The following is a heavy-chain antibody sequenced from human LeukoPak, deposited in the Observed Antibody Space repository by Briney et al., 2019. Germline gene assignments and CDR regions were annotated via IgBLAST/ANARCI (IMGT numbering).Heavy chain of an antibody. Sequence: SQTLSLTCTVSGDSISSGGYYWSWIRQLPGKGLEWIGYIYYTGNTYYAPSLKSRVTISLDTSKNQFSLKLNSVTDADTAVYYCARGDYFDSDGYYYARFWGQGTLVTVSS. D-gene: IGHD3-22*01. CDR3: ARGDYFDSDGYYYARF. V-gene: IGHV4-31*03. J-gene: IGHJ4*02. CDR2: IYYTGNT. CDR1: GDSISSGGYY.